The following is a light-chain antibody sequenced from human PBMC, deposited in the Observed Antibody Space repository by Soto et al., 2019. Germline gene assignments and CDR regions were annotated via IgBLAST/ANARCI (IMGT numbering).Light chain of an antibody. V-gene: IGLV2-14*01. CDR1: SSDVGGYNY. J-gene: IGLJ1*01. CDR2: EVS. Sequence: QSALTQPASVSGSPGQSITISCTGTSSDVGGYNYVSWYQQPPGKAPKLMIYEVSNRPSGVSNRFSDSQSGNTASLTISGLQAEDEADYYCSAYTSRGIGTGSKVTGL. CDR3: SAYTSRG.